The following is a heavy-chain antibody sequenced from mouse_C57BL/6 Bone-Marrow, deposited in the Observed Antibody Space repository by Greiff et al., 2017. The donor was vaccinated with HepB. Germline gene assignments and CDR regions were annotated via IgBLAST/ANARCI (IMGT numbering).Heavy chain of an antibody. CDR3: ARRPPWFAY. CDR1: GFTFSSYG. V-gene: IGHV5-6*02. CDR2: ISSGGSYT. J-gene: IGHJ3*01. Sequence: EVKLQASGGDLVKPGGSLKLSCAASGFTFSSYGMSWVRQTPDKRLEWVATISSGGSYTYYPDSVKGRFTISRDNAKNTLYLQMSSLKSEDTAMYYCARRPPWFAYWGQGTLVTVSA.